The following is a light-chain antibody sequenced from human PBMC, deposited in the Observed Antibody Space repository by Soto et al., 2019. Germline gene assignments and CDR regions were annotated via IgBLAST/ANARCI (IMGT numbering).Light chain of an antibody. J-gene: IGKJ5*01. CDR3: QQYDNKPPIT. Sequence: EIVMTQSPATLSVSPGERATLSCRASQSVSTNLAWYQQKPGQAPRLLIYATSTRATGIPDRSTGSGSGTEFTLTISSLQSEDFAVYHCQQYDNKPPITFGQGTRLEIK. V-gene: IGKV3-15*01. CDR2: ATS. CDR1: QSVSTN.